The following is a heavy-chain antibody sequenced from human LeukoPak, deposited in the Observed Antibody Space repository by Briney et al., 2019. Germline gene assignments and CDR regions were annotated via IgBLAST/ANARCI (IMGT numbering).Heavy chain of an antibody. Sequence: SETLSLTCTVSGGSLSSSYWSWIRQPPGGGLEWIGYSYYTGSTNYNPSLKSRVTISVDTSKNQFSLKLSSVTAADTAVYYCAREDYRGYSDGSPFDYWGQGTLVTVSS. CDR2: SYYTGST. D-gene: IGHD5-18*01. J-gene: IGHJ4*02. CDR1: GGSLSSSY. V-gene: IGHV4-59*12. CDR3: AREDYRGYSDGSPFDY.